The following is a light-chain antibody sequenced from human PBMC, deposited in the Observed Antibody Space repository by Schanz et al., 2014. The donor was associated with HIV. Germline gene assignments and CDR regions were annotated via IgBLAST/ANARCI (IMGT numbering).Light chain of an antibody. CDR1: SSNIGAGYD. CDR3: QSYDSSLSGWV. CDR2: GNS. Sequence: QSVLTQPPSVSGAPGQRVTISCTGSSSNIGAGYDVHWYQHHPGTAPKLLIYGNSNRPSGVPDRFSGSKSGTSASLAITGLQAEDEADYYCQSYDSSLSGWVFGGGTKLTV. V-gene: IGLV1-40*01. J-gene: IGLJ3*02.